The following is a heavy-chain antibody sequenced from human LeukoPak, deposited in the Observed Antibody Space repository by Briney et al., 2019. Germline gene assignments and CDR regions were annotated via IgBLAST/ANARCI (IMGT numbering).Heavy chain of an antibody. V-gene: IGHV4-61*02. CDR1: GGSISSGSYY. Sequence: TSQTLSLTCTVSGGSISSGSYYWSWIRQPAGKGLEWIGRIYTSGSTNYNPSLKSRVTISVDTSKNQFSLKLSSVTAADTAVYYCARERFIYCSSTSCYNDYYYYYYMDVWGKGTTVTVSS. CDR2: IYTSGST. D-gene: IGHD2-2*02. CDR3: ARERFIYCSSTSCYNDYYYYYYMDV. J-gene: IGHJ6*03.